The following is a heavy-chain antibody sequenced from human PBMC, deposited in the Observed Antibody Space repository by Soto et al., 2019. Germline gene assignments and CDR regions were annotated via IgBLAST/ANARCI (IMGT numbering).Heavy chain of an antibody. Sequence: QVQLVESGGGVVQPGRSLRLSCAASGFTFSSYGMHWVRQAPGKGLEWVAVISYDGSNKYYADSVKGRFTISRDNSNNTLYLQMNSLRAEDTAVYYCAKEYRGSDYFDYWGQGTLVTVSS. CDR1: GFTFSSYG. J-gene: IGHJ4*02. V-gene: IGHV3-30*18. CDR2: ISYDGSNK. D-gene: IGHD1-26*01. CDR3: AKEYRGSDYFDY.